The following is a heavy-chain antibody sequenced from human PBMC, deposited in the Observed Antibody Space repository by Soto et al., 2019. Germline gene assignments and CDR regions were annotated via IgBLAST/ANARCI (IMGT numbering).Heavy chain of an antibody. Sequence: GGSLRLSCAASGFTFSSYGMHWVRQAPGKGLEWVAVISYDGSNKYYADSVKGRFTISRDNSKNTLYLQMNSLRAEDTAVYYCAKEIAVAGLYYYYGMDVWGQGTTVTVSS. CDR2: ISYDGSNK. D-gene: IGHD6-19*01. CDR1: GFTFSSYG. CDR3: AKEIAVAGLYYYYGMDV. J-gene: IGHJ6*02. V-gene: IGHV3-30*18.